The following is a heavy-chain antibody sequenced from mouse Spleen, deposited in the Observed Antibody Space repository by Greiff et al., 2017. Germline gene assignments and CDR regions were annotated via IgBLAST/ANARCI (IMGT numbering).Heavy chain of an antibody. CDR3: ARKGNWEWYFDV. Sequence: EVKLQESGPELVKPGASVKIPCKASGYTFTDYNMDWVKQSHGKSLEWIGDINPNNGGTIYNQKFKGKATLTVDKSSSTAYMELRSLTSEDTAVYYCARKGNWEWYFDVWGTGTTVTVSS. CDR2: INPNNGGT. D-gene: IGHD4-1*01. V-gene: IGHV1-18*01. J-gene: IGHJ1*03. CDR1: GYTFTDYN.